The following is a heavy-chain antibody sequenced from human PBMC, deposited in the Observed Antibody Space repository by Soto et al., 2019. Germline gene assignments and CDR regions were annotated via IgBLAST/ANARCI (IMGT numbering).Heavy chain of an antibody. CDR1: GGSISSYY. CDR2: IYYSGST. D-gene: IGHD3-9*01. Sequence: TSETLSLTCTVSGGSISSYYWSWIRQPPGKGLEWIGYIYYSGSTNYNPSLKSRVTISVDTSKNQFSLKLSSVTAADTAVYYCARGILTGYSPYYYYYMDVWGKGTTVTVSS. CDR3: ARGILTGYSPYYYYYMDV. V-gene: IGHV4-59*01. J-gene: IGHJ6*03.